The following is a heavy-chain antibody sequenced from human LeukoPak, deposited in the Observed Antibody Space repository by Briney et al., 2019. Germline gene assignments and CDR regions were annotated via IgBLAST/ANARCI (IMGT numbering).Heavy chain of an antibody. V-gene: IGHV3-23*01. CDR2: ISGSGDST. J-gene: IGHJ4*02. CDR3: AKATKTLGYCASSSCYAPDY. Sequence: RGSLRLSCAASGFTFSTYAMSWVRQAPGKGLEWVSAISGSGDSTYYADSVKGRFTISRDNSKNTLHLQMNSLRAEDSAVYYCAKATKTLGYCASSSCYAPDYWGQGTLVTVSS. CDR1: GFTFSTYA. D-gene: IGHD2-2*01.